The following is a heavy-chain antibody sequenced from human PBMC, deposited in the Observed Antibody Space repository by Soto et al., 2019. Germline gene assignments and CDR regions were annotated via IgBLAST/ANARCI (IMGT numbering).Heavy chain of an antibody. J-gene: IGHJ4*02. D-gene: IGHD3-10*01. V-gene: IGHV1-69*02. Sequence: QVQLVQSGAEVKRPGSSVKVSCKASGDTFNFYSINWVRQAPGLGLEWMGRVNPIVSMSNYAQKFQGRVTMTTAKSTSPAYMELSSLRSEDTAIYYCASSYGSGYRAFDYWGQGALVTVS. CDR1: GDTFNFYS. CDR3: ASSYGSGYRAFDY. CDR2: VNPIVSMS.